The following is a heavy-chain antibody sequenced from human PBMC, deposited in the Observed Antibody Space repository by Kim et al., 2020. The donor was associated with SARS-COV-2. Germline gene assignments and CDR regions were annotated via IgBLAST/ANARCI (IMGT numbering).Heavy chain of an antibody. CDR2: INHSGST. V-gene: IGHV4-34*01. D-gene: IGHD3-10*01. Sequence: SETLSLTCAVYGGSFSGYYWSWIRQPPGKGLEWIGEINHSGSTNYNPSLKSRVTISVDTSKNQFSLKLSSVTAADTAVYYCARDRRGFGELLRYYYYGMDVWGQGTTVTVSS. CDR3: ARDRRGFGELLRYYYYGMDV. CDR1: GGSFSGYY. J-gene: IGHJ6*02.